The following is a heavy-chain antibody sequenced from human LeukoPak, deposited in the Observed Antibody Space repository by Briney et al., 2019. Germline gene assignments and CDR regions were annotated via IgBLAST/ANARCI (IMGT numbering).Heavy chain of an antibody. J-gene: IGHJ4*02. D-gene: IGHD6-19*01. CDR2: VNRDGRSI. Sequence: GGSLRLSCAASGFTFSSYWMHWVRQVPGKELVWVSRVNRDGRSITYADSVKGRFTISRDNAKNTLYLQMNSLRAEDTAVYYCARDSTGYSSGWYSFDYWGLGTLVTVSS. V-gene: IGHV3-74*01. CDR1: GFTFSSYW. CDR3: ARDSTGYSSGWYSFDY.